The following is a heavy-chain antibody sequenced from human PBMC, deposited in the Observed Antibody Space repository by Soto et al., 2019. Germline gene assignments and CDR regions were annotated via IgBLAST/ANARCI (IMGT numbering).Heavy chain of an antibody. D-gene: IGHD2-8*01. V-gene: IGHV1-2*04. CDR2: INPKSGGT. CDR1: GYSFTDYH. Sequence: ASVKVSCKASGYSFTDYHIHWVRQAPGQGLEWLGRINPKSGGTSTAQKFQGWVTMTTDTSISTASMELTRLTSDDTAIYYCARGDSTDCSNGVCPFLQTHYMDVWGQGTTLTVSS. CDR3: ARGDSTDCSNGVCPFLQTHYMDV. J-gene: IGHJ6*02.